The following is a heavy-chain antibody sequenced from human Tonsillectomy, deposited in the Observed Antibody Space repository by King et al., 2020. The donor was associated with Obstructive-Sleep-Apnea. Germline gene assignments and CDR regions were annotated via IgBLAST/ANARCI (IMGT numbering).Heavy chain of an antibody. CDR1: GGSISSYF. D-gene: IGHD3-10*01. Sequence: VQLQESGPGLVKPSETPSLTCTVSGGSISSYFWSWIRQPPGKGLEWIGFIYYSGSTNYNPSLKTRVTISVDTSKNQFSLKLSPGTAADTAVYFCARGQQGLLWFGESPYFDYWGQGTLVTVSS. V-gene: IGHV4-59*01. J-gene: IGHJ4*02. CDR2: IYYSGST. CDR3: ARGQQGLLWFGESPYFDY.